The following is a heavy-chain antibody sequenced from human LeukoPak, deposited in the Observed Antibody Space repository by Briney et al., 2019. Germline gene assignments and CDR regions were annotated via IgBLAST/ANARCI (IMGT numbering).Heavy chain of an antibody. CDR1: GLTFRSYA. D-gene: IGHD2-15*01. J-gene: IGHJ1*01. Sequence: GGSLRSSCAASGLTFRSYAMSWVGRAPGKGLEWVSAISGSGGSTYSADSVKGRFTISRDNSKNTLYLKMTSLRAENTAVYYCAEVGVAAGYFQHWGQGTLVTVSS. CDR2: ISGSGGST. V-gene: IGHV3-23*01. CDR3: AEVGVAAGYFQH.